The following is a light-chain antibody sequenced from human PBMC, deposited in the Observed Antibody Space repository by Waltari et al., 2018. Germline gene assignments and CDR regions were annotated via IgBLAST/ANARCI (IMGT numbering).Light chain of an antibody. CDR2: SAF. V-gene: IGKV3-15*01. J-gene: IGKJ1*01. CDR3: QQYNDWPPWT. Sequence: EIVMTQSPATLSVSPGDTATLSCRASQSVSSNLDWYPQKPGQAPRLLIYSAFTRATGIPARFSGSVSGTEFTLTITSMQSEDFAVYYCQQYNDWPPWTFGQGTRVEMK. CDR1: QSVSSN.